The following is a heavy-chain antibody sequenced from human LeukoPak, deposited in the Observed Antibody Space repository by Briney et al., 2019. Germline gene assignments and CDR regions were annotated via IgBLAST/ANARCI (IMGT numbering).Heavy chain of an antibody. Sequence: ASVKVSCKASGYIFSGYYMHWLRQAPGQGLEWMGWINPNSGGADYAQKFQGRVTMTRDTSISTAYMELSSLRSEDTAIYYCARAVRDGYIDYFYYMDVWGKGTTVTVSS. CDR3: ARAVRDGYIDYFYYMDV. D-gene: IGHD5-24*01. V-gene: IGHV1-2*02. J-gene: IGHJ6*03. CDR2: INPNSGGA. CDR1: GYIFSGYY.